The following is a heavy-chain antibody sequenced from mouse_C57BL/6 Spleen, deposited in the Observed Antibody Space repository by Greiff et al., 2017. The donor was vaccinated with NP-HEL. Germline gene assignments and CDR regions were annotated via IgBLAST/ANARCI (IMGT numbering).Heavy chain of an antibody. Sequence: VQLQQSGPELVKPGASVKISCKASGYAFSSSWMNWVKQRPGKGLEWIGRIYPGDGDTNYNGKFKAKATLTADNSSSTAYMQLSSLTSEDSAVYFCARGRPDGGDYWGQGTTLTVS. D-gene: IGHD2-3*01. CDR1: GYAFSSSW. CDR2: IYPGDGDT. J-gene: IGHJ2*01. V-gene: IGHV1-82*01. CDR3: ARGRPDGGDY.